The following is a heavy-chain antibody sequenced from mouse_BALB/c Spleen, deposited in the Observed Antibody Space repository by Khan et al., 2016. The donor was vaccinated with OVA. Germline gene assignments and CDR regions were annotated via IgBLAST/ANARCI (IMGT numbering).Heavy chain of an antibody. CDR1: GFSLTNYG. CDR2: ILSVGNT. J-gene: IGHJ4*01. Sequence: QVQLKESGPGLVQPSQSLSITCTVSGFSLTNYGVHWIRQSPGRGLEWLGLILSVGNTAYNAAFISRLTISKDNTKSQVFFKMNSLQVDDTAIYYCARKRGVHYNMDFWGQGISVTVSS. V-gene: IGHV2-2*01. CDR3: ARKRGVHYNMDF.